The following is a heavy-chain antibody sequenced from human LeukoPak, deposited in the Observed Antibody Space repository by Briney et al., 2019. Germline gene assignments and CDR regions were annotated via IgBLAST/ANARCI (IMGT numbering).Heavy chain of an antibody. J-gene: IGHJ4*02. V-gene: IGHV3-23*01. CDR3: AKLNLGEMAYFDS. D-gene: IGHD3-16*01. CDR2: ISVGGGDT. CDR1: GFTFSSYA. Sequence: GGSLRLSCAASGFTFSSYAMHWVRQALGKGLEWVSSISVGGGDTFASDSVKGRFTITRENSKNTLYLQMTGLRVEDTAVYFCAKLNLGEMAYFDSWGQGTLVTVSS.